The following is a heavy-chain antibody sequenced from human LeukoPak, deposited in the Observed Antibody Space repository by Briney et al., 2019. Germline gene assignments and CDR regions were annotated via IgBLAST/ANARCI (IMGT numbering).Heavy chain of an antibody. J-gene: IGHJ4*02. V-gene: IGHV3-30*04. CDR3: ARGAHKRDDYGGFFDY. CDR1: GFTFSNYA. D-gene: IGHD4-23*01. Sequence: GGSLRLSCAASGFTFSNYAMHWVRQAPGKGLEGVAVISSDGSKKDYADSVKGRFTISRDISKNTLYLQMDSLRAEDTAVYYCARGAHKRDDYGGFFDYWGQGTLVTVSS. CDR2: ISSDGSKK.